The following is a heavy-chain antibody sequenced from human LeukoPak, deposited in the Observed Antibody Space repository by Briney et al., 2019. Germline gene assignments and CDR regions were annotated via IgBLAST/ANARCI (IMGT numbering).Heavy chain of an antibody. V-gene: IGHV3-48*03. CDR3: ARETQGLDF. Sequence: AGGSLRLSCVVSGFTLRSYEMNWVRQAPGKGLEWISYLSTSGTTIYYADSVKGRFTISRDNAKNSLYLQMNSLRVEGTAVYFCARETQGLDFWGQGILVTVSS. CDR2: LSTSGTTI. CDR1: GFTLRSYE. J-gene: IGHJ4*01. D-gene: IGHD4-23*01.